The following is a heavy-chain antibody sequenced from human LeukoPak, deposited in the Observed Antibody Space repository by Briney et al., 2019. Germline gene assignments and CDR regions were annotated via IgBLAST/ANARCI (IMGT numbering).Heavy chain of an antibody. Sequence: GGSLRLSCAASGFTFSNAWMSWVRQAPGKGLGWVGRIKSKTDGGTTDYAAPVKGRFTISRDDSKNTLYLQMNSLKTEDTAVYYCTAIPLPPCPYCSSTSSPNGMDVWGQGTTVTVSS. CDR2: IKSKTDGGTT. CDR3: TAIPLPPCPYCSSTSSPNGMDV. D-gene: IGHD2-2*01. CDR1: GFTFSNAW. J-gene: IGHJ6*02. V-gene: IGHV3-15*01.